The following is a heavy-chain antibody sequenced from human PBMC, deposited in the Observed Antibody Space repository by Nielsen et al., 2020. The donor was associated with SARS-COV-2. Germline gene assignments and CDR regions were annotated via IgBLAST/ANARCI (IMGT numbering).Heavy chain of an antibody. J-gene: IGHJ4*02. CDR1: GFTFSSYA. CDR2: ISYDGSNK. D-gene: IGHD1-26*01. CDR3: AKDERLYSGSYPDY. Sequence: GESLKISCAASGFTFSSYAMHWVRQAPGKGLEWVAVISYDGSNKYYADSVKGRFTISRDNSKNTLYLQMNSLRAEDTAVYYCAKDERLYSGSYPDYWGQGTLVTVSS. V-gene: IGHV3-30*04.